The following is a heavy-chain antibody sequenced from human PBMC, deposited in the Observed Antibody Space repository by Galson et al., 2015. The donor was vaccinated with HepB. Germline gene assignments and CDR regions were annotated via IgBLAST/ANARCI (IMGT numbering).Heavy chain of an antibody. CDR2: IYPGDSDT. J-gene: IGHJ2*01. D-gene: IGHD2-2*01. V-gene: IGHV5-51*03. CDR1: GYSFTSYW. CDR3: ARRGILPAANRVGYFDL. Sequence: QSGAEVKKPGESLKISCKGSGYSFTSYWIGWVRQMPGKGLEWMGIIYPGDSDTRYSPSFQGQVTISADKSISTAYLQWSSLKASDTATYYCARRGILPAANRVGYFDLWGCGTLVTVSS.